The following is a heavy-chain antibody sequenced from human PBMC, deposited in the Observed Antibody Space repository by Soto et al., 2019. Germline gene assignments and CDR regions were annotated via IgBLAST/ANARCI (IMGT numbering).Heavy chain of an antibody. J-gene: IGHJ4*02. CDR2: ISNDGSKR. D-gene: IGHD1-7*01. CDR1: GFSFSTYA. Sequence: PGGSLRLSCATSGFSFSTYAIHWVRQAPGKGLDWVAVISNDGSKRYYAQSVKSRFTISRDNSNNTVDLQMNSLRAEDTALYYCAKQGQYNWNYWSAPVPEESLDYWGQGTLVTVSS. CDR3: AKQGQYNWNYWSAPVPEESLDY. V-gene: IGHV3-30-3*02.